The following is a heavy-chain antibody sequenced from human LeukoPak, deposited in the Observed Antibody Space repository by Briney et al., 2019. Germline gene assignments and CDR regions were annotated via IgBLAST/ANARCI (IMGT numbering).Heavy chain of an antibody. CDR1: GFTFSSFP. CDR3: AKARPGFDY. V-gene: IGHV3-21*01. CDR2: IGSSSTFI. J-gene: IGHJ4*02. Sequence: GGSLRLSCAASGFTFSSFPMSWVRQAPGKGLEWVSSIGSSSTFIYYADSVKGRFTISRDNAKNSLFLQMNSLRADDTAVYYCAKARPGFDYWGQGTLVTVSS.